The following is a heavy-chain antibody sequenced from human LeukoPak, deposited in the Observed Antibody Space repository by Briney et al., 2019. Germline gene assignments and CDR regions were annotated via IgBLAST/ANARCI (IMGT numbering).Heavy chain of an antibody. V-gene: IGHV1-2*02. D-gene: IGHD2-15*01. CDR3: AREPEGGRSDGDY. CDR2: INPNSGGT. J-gene: IGHJ4*02. CDR1: GYTFTGHY. Sequence: EASVKVSCKASGYTFTGHYMHWVRQAPGQGLEWMGWINPNSGGTNYAQKFQGRVTMTRDTSISTAYMELSRLRSDDTAVYYCAREPEGGRSDGDYWGQGTLVTVSS.